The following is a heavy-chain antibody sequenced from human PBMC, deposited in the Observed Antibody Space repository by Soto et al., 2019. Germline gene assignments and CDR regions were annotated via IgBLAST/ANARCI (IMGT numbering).Heavy chain of an antibody. V-gene: IGHV1-24*01. D-gene: IGHD5-12*01. J-gene: IGHJ6*02. CDR1: GYTLTELS. Sequence: GASVKVSCKVSGYTLTELSMHWVRQAPGKGLEWMGGFDPEDGETIYAQKFQGRVTMTEDTSTDTAYMELSSLRSEDTAVYYCATTAQWLRSSHYYYYGMDVWGQGTTVTVSS. CDR2: FDPEDGET. CDR3: ATTAQWLRSSHYYYYGMDV.